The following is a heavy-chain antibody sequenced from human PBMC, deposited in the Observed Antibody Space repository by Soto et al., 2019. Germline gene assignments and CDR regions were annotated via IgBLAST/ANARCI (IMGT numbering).Heavy chain of an antibody. CDR3: ARQPYSSSYYYYGMDV. CDR1: GFTISSNY. V-gene: IGHV3-66*04. CDR2: IYSGGST. J-gene: IGHJ6*02. Sequence: EVQLVESGGGLVQPGGSLRLSCAASGFTISSNYMSWVRQAPGKGLEWVSVIYSGGSTYYADSVKGRFTISRDNSKNTLYLQMNSPRAEDTAVYYCARQPYSSSYYYYGMDVWGQGTTVTVSS. D-gene: IGHD6-6*01.